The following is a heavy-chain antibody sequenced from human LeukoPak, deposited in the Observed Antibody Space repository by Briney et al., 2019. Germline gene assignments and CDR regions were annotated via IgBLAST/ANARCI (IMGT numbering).Heavy chain of an antibody. CDR2: ISAYNGDT. CDR3: ARASLYSGYHYYFDY. Sequence: GASVKVSCKASGYTFTSYGISWVRQAPGQGLEWMGWISAYNGDTNYAQKLQGRVTMTTDTSTSTAYMKLRSLRSDDTAVYYCARASLYSGYHYYFDYWGQGTLVTVSS. J-gene: IGHJ4*02. D-gene: IGHD5-12*01. CDR1: GYTFTSYG. V-gene: IGHV1-18*01.